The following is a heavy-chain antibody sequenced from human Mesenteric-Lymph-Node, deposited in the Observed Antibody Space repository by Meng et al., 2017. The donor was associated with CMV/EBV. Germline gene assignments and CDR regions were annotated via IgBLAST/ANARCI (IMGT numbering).Heavy chain of an antibody. J-gene: IGHJ4*02. CDR3: ARSWYSSSSFPFDN. D-gene: IGHD6-13*01. CDR2: IGAAGDS. Sequence: AASGFTFSNYDMNWVRQATGKGLEWVSAIGAAGDSYYPGSVKGRFTVSRDNSKNTIYLHMNGLRVDDTAVYHCARSWYSSSSFPFDNWGQGTLVTVSS. CDR1: GFTFSNYD. V-gene: IGHV3-13*01.